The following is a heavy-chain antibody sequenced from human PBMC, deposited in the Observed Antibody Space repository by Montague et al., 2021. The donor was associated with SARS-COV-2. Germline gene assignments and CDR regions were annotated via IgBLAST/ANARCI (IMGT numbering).Heavy chain of an antibody. CDR2: ISWNSGSL. CDR3: AKDWDYYDSSGYIDY. J-gene: IGHJ4*02. D-gene: IGHD3-22*01. V-gene: IGHV3-9*01. Sequence: SLRLSCAASGFTFGDYAMHWVRQAPGKGLEWVSGISWNSGSLGYSDSCXVRFTISRDNAKNSLYLQMNSLRAEDTALYYCAKDWDYYDSSGYIDYWGQGTLVTVSS. CDR1: GFTFGDYA.